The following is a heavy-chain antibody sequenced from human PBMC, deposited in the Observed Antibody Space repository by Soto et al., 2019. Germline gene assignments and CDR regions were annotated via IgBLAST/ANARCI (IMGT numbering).Heavy chain of an antibody. CDR1: GGSISSYY. Sequence: SETLSLTCTVSGGSISSYYWSWIRQPPGKGLEWIGYIYHSGSTNYNPSLKSRVTTSVDTSKNQFSLKLTSVTAADTAVYYCARVGYYDSSGYYYFDYWGQGTLVTVSS. CDR3: ARVGYYDSSGYYYFDY. V-gene: IGHV4-59*01. J-gene: IGHJ4*02. CDR2: IYHSGST. D-gene: IGHD3-22*01.